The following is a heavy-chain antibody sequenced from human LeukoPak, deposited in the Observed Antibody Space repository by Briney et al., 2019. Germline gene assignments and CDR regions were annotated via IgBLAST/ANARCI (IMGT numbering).Heavy chain of an antibody. J-gene: IGHJ4*02. CDR1: GFTFSSYG. CDR3: ARETDVSSSYLLDY. CDR2: IWYDGSNK. Sequence: GRSLRLSSAASGFTFSSYGMHWVRQAPGKGLEWVAVIWYDGSNKYYADSVKGRFTISRDNSKNTLYLQMNSLRAEDTAVYYCARETDVSSSYLLDYWGQGTLVTVSS. D-gene: IGHD3-22*01. V-gene: IGHV3-33*01.